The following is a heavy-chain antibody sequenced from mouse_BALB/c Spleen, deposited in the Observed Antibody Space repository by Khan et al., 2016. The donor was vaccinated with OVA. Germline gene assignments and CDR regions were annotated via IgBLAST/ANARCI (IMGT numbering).Heavy chain of an antibody. CDR2: ITSGGSYN. D-gene: IGHD1-1*01. CDR3: TRDRNYYGSSFYFDY. CDR1: GFTFSSYS. V-gene: IGHV5-6-4*01. J-gene: IGHJ2*01. Sequence: EVELVESGGGLVKPGGSLRLSCEASGFTFSSYSMSWVRQTPEKRLEWVATITSGGSYNYYPDSVQGRFTISRDNAKNTLYLQMSSLKSEDTAIYYCTRDRNYYGSSFYFDYWGQGTTLTVSS.